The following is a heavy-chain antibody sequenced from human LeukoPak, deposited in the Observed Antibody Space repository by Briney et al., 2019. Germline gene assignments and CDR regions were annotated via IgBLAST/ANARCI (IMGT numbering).Heavy chain of an antibody. D-gene: IGHD5-18*01. CDR3: ARQLWPQYYFDY. CDR2: ISAYNGNT. Sequence: GASMKVSCKASGYTFTGYGISWVRQAPGQGLEWMGWISAYNGNTNYAQKLQGRVTMTTDTSTSTAYMELRSLRSDDTAVYYCARQLWPQYYFDYWGQGTLVTVSS. V-gene: IGHV1-18*01. J-gene: IGHJ4*02. CDR1: GYTFTGYG.